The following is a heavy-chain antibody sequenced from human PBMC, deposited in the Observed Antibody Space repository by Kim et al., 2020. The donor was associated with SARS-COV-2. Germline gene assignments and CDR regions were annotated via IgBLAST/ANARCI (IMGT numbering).Heavy chain of an antibody. CDR3: ARDRRYTTGWYQSGSEFSAFDI. V-gene: IGHV3-33*01. CDR1: GFTFRLYG. CDR2: IWDDGRNM. Sequence: GGSPRLSCEASGFTFRLYGVHWVRQAPGKGLEWVAVIWDDGRNMYYADSVKGRFTISRDNSKNTLYLQMNSLRAEDTAVYYCARDRRYTTGWYQSGSEFSAFDIWGQGTVVTVSS. D-gene: IGHD6-19*01. J-gene: IGHJ3*02.